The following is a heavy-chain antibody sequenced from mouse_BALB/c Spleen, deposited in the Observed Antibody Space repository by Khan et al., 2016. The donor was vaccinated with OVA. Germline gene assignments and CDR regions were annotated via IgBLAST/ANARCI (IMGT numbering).Heavy chain of an antibody. CDR2: IRYSGVT. CDR3: ARGNYYGYYFDY. CDR1: GYSITSGYA. J-gene: IGHJ2*01. V-gene: IGHV3-2*02. D-gene: IGHD1-1*01. Sequence: EVQLQESGPGLVKPSQSLSLTCTVTGYSITSGYAWNWIRQFPGNKLEWTGHIRYSGVTSYTPSLKSRISITRDTSKNQFFLQLNSVTTEDTATYYCARGNYYGYYFDYWGQGTTLTVSS.